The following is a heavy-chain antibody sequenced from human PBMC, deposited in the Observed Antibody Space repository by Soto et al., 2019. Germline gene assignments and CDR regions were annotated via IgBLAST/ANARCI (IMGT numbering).Heavy chain of an antibody. CDR3: TRTFWSGYFDQ. CDR1: GFTFSTYA. Sequence: EVQVLESGGGLVQPGGSLRLSCAASGFTFSTYAMSWVRQAPGKGLEWVSVISGGGDSTYYAGSVKGRFTISRDNSKNTLYMQMNSLRAEDTAVYYCTRTFWSGYFDQWGQGTLVTVSS. CDR2: ISGGGDST. V-gene: IGHV3-23*01. D-gene: IGHD3-3*01. J-gene: IGHJ4*02.